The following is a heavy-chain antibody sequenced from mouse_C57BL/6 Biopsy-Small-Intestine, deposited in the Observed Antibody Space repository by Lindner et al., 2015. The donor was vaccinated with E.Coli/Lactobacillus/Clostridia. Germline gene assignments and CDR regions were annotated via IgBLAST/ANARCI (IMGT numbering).Heavy chain of an antibody. CDR2: INPTRGDT. Sequence: SVKVSCKASGYTFGRYYAHWLRQAPGQGPEWMGIINPTRGDTTYAQKFVGRVTMTRDTSTSTLYLELTSLRSDDTALYYCARGAAPSGYYSPFFDSWGQGSLVTVS. CDR3: ARGAAPSGYYSPFFDS. V-gene: IGHV1-64*01. CDR1: GYTFGRYY. D-gene: IGHD2-10*02. J-gene: IGHJ3*01.